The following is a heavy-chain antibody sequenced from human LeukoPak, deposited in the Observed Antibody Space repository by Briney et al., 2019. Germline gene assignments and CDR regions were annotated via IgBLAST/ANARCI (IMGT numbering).Heavy chain of an antibody. CDR2: MYYSGST. CDR1: GGSVRSSDYY. V-gene: IGHV4-39*01. D-gene: IGHD1-14*01. Sequence: SETLSLTCPVSGGSVRSSDYYWGWIRQPPGKGLEWIGSMYYSGSTYYNPSLKSRVTISVDTSKNRFSLKLSSVTAADTAVYYCSYRGYYFDYWGQGTLVTVSS. CDR3: SYRGYYFDY. J-gene: IGHJ4*02.